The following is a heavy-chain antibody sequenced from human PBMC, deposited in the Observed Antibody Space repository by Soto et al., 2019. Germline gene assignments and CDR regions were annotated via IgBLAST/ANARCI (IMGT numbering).Heavy chain of an antibody. V-gene: IGHV3-66*01. D-gene: IGHD4-17*01. CDR3: ARSATVTTGDYYYMDV. Sequence: GGSLRLSCAASGFTVSSNYMSWVRQAPGKGLEWVSVIYSGGSTYYADSVKGRFTISRDNSKNTLYLQMNSLRAEDTAVYYCARSATVTTGDYYYMDVWGKGTTVTVSS. CDR1: GFTVSSNY. J-gene: IGHJ6*03. CDR2: IYSGGST.